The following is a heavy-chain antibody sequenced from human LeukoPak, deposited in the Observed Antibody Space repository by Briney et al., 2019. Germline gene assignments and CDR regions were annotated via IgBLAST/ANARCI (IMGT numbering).Heavy chain of an antibody. J-gene: IGHJ5*02. CDR1: GGSISSYY. D-gene: IGHD6-13*01. CDR3: ARVTAAGTSVVFDP. Sequence: SETLSLTCNGSGGSISSYYWSWIRQPAGKGLEWIGRIYTSGSTNYNPSLKSRVTMSVDTSKNQFSLKLNSVTAADTAVYYCARVTAAGTSVVFDPWGQGILVTVSS. CDR2: IYTSGST. V-gene: IGHV4-4*07.